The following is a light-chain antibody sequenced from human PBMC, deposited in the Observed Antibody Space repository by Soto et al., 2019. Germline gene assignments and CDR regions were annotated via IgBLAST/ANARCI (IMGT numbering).Light chain of an antibody. J-gene: IGKJ4*01. CDR1: LGIRGY. CDR3: KQLDRYPLT. Sequence: DIQLTQSPAFLSASVGDRVTITCPPSLGIRGYLAWYQQKPGRVPRLLIYSASTLQSGVPSRFSGIGSGTEFTLTISSLQPEDFASYSCKQLDRYPLTFGGGTKVDIK. CDR2: SAS. V-gene: IGKV1-9*01.